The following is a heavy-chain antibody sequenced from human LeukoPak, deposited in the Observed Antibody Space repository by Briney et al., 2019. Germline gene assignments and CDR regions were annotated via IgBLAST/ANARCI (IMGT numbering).Heavy chain of an antibody. J-gene: IGHJ4*02. V-gene: IGHV3-30*18. CDR1: GFTFSSYG. CDR3: AKLGTLEAASGY. CDR2: ISYDGSNK. D-gene: IGHD2-15*01. Sequence: GRSLRLSCAASGFTFSSYGMHWVRQAPGKGLEWVAVISYDGSNKYYADSVKGRFTISRDNSKNTLYLQMNSLRAEDTAVYYCAKLGTLEAASGYWGQGTLVTVSS.